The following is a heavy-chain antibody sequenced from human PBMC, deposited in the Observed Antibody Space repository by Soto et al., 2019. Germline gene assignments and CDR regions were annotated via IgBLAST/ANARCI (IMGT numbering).Heavy chain of an antibody. J-gene: IGHJ6*02. V-gene: IGHV1-69*12. CDR1: GGTFSTDS. CDR3: AREIDGYYGMDV. CDR2: IIPMFGTA. Sequence: QVQLVQSGAEVKKPGSSVKVSCKASGGTFSTDSIRWVRQAPGQGLEWMGGIIPMFGTANNAQKFQGRVTITADESTSTAYMELSSLRSEDTAVYFCAREIDGYYGMDVWGQGTTVTVAS.